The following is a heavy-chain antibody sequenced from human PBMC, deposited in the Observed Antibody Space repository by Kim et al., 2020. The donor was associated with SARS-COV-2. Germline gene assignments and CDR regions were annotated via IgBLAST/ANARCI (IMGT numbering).Heavy chain of an antibody. CDR2: INHSGST. CDR1: GGSFSGYY. Sequence: SETLSLTCAVYGGSFSGYYWSWIRQPPGKGLEWIGEINHSGSTNYNPSLKSRVTISVDTSKNQFSLKLSSVTAAVTAVYYCARVLRYFDWLSPPRHYGMDVWGQGTTVTVSS. J-gene: IGHJ6*02. D-gene: IGHD3-9*01. CDR3: ARVLRYFDWLSPPRHYGMDV. V-gene: IGHV4-34*01.